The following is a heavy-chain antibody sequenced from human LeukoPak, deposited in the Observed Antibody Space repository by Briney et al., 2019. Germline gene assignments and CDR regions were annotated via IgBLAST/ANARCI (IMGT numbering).Heavy chain of an antibody. V-gene: IGHV3-64D*09. CDR2: ISSNGGST. CDR3: AKGGGPYHLPTDY. D-gene: IGHD2-2*01. CDR1: GFTFSSYG. Sequence: GGSLRLSCSASGFTFSSYGMHWVRQAPGKGLDYVSAISSNGGSTYYADSVEGRFTISRDNSKNTLHLQMSSLRPEDTAVYYCAKGGGPYHLPTDYWGQGTLVTVSS. J-gene: IGHJ4*02.